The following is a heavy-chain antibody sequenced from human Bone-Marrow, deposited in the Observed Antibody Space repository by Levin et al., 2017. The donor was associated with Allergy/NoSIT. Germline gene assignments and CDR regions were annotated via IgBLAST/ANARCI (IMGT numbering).Heavy chain of an antibody. J-gene: IGHJ2*01. CDR3: ARARPPRAYCGGDCASPPQGWYFDL. CDR2: ISSSSSYT. D-gene: IGHD2-21*02. Sequence: GGSLRLSCAASGFTFSDYYMSWIRQAPGKGLEWVSYISSSSSYTNYADSVKGRFTISRDNAKNSLYLQMNSLRAEDTAVYYCARARPPRAYCGGDCASPPQGWYFDLWGRGTLVTVSS. CDR1: GFTFSDYY. V-gene: IGHV3-11*03.